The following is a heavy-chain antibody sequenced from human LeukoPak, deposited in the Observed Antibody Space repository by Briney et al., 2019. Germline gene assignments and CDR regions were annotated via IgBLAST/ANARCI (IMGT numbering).Heavy chain of an antibody. V-gene: IGHV4-61*02. CDR3: AREIRDHYGSGSYYPFDY. D-gene: IGHD3-10*01. Sequence: SQTLSLTCTVSGGSISSGSYYWSWIRQPAGKGLEWIGRTYTSGSTNYNPSLKSRVTISVDTSKNQFSLKLSSVTAADTAVYYCAREIRDHYGSGSYYPFDYWGQGTLVTVSS. CDR2: TYTSGST. CDR1: GGSISSGSYY. J-gene: IGHJ4*02.